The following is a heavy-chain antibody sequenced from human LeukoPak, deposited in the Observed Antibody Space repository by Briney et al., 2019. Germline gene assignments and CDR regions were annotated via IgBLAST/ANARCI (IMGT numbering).Heavy chain of an antibody. D-gene: IGHD1-26*01. V-gene: IGHV1-2*02. CDR1: GYTFTGYY. CDR2: INPNSGGT. Sequence: ASVKVSCKASGYTFTGYYMHWVRQAPGQGLEWMGWINPNSGGTNYAQKFQGRVTMTRDTSISTAYMELSRLRSDDTAVYYFASSIAGATKSWFDPWGQGTLVTVSS. J-gene: IGHJ5*02. CDR3: ASSIAGATKSWFDP.